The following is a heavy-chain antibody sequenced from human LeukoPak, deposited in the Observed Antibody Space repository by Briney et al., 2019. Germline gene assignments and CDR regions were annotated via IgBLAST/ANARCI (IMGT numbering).Heavy chain of an antibody. CDR2: ISPKGGYT. V-gene: IGHV3-11*05. D-gene: IGHD2-21*02. J-gene: IGHJ4*02. Sequence: LSLTCTVSGGSIISDDYYWSWIRQAPGKGLEWVSYISPKGGYTNYADSVKGRFTISRDNAKNSLYLQMNSLRAEDTAVYYCAGELPNCGGDCPVDYWGQGTLVTVSS. CDR1: GGSIISDDYY. CDR3: AGELPNCGGDCPVDY.